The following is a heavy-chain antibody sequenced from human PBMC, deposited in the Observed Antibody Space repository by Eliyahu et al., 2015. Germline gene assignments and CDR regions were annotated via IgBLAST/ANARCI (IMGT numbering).Heavy chain of an antibody. Sequence: QVQLVQSGAEVKKPGASVXVACKASGYTFTTYHMHWVRQAPGQGLEWMGMIHPWNGDTNYAQKFRGRLTMTRDTSTSTVYMELSSLRSEDTAVYYCAREAPSECRFDPWGQGTLVTVSS. CDR1: GYTFTTYH. V-gene: IGHV1-46*01. CDR2: IHPWNGDT. D-gene: IGHD1-26*01. J-gene: IGHJ5*02. CDR3: AREAPSECRFDP.